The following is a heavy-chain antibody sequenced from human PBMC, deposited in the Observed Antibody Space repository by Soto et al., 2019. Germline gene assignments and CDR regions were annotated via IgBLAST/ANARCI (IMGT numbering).Heavy chain of an antibody. CDR3: ARDPPRFGEGQPFDP. D-gene: IGHD3-10*01. Sequence: QVQPVESGGGVVQPGRSLRLSCAASGFTFSSYGMHWVRQAPGKGLEWVAVIWYDGSNKYYADSVKGRFTISRDNSKNTLYLQMNSLRAEDTAVYYGARDPPRFGEGQPFDPWGQGTLVTVSS. CDR1: GFTFSSYG. V-gene: IGHV3-33*01. J-gene: IGHJ5*02. CDR2: IWYDGSNK.